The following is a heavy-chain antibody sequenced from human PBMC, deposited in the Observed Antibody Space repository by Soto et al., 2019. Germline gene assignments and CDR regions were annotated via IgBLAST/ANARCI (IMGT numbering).Heavy chain of an antibody. D-gene: IGHD1-26*01. J-gene: IGHJ6*02. CDR1: GYTFTGYY. Sequence: GASVKVSCKASGYTFTGYYVHWVRQAPGQGLEWMGWINPNSGDTYLAQRFQGRVTMNRDTSIGTAYMELRGLTSDDTAEYYCAKRGAIVAAGTRVYLYNAMDVWGQGTTVTGS. CDR3: AKRGAIVAAGTRVYLYNAMDV. V-gene: IGHV1-2*02. CDR2: INPNSGDT.